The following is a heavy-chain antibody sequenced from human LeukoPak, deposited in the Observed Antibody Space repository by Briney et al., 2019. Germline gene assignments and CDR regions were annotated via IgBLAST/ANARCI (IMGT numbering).Heavy chain of an antibody. CDR1: GFTFSSYE. J-gene: IGHJ4*02. V-gene: IGHV3-7*01. CDR2: IKQDGSEK. D-gene: IGHD6-6*01. Sequence: GGSLRLSCAASGFTFSSYEMNWVRQAPGKGLEWVANIKQDGSEKDYVDSVKGRFTISRDNAKNSLYLQMNSLTAEDTAVYYCARESFAARWDWGQGTLVTV. CDR3: ARESFAARWD.